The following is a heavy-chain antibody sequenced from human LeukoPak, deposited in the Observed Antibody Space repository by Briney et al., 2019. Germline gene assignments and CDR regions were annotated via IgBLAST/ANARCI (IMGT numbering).Heavy chain of an antibody. Sequence: GGSLRLSCAASGFTFSSYGMSWVRQAPGKGLEWVSGISGSGGSTYYADSVKGRFTISRDNSKNTLYLQMNSLRAEDTAVYYCAKGDCSGGSCYSPPHYWGQGTLVTVSS. CDR1: GFTFSSYG. J-gene: IGHJ4*02. CDR3: AKGDCSGGSCYSPPHY. D-gene: IGHD2-15*01. V-gene: IGHV3-23*01. CDR2: ISGSGGST.